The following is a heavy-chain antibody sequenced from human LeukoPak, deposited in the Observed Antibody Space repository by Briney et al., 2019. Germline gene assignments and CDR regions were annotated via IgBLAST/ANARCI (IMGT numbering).Heavy chain of an antibody. Sequence: KPSETLSLTCTVSGGSINSYYWGWIRQPPGEGLEWIGYIYYSGSTNYNPSLKSRVTISVDTSKSQFPLKLSSVTAADTAVYYCARGPPRFCAGDCYLRYFDYWGQGTLVTVSS. CDR1: GGSINSYY. CDR3: ARGPPRFCAGDCYLRYFDY. CDR2: IYYSGST. J-gene: IGHJ4*02. D-gene: IGHD2-21*02. V-gene: IGHV4-59*01.